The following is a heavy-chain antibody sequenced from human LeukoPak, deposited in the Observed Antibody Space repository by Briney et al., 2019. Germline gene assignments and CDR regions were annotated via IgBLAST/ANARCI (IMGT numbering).Heavy chain of an antibody. CDR2: TNPNSGYT. V-gene: IGHV1-8*03. Sequence: ASVKVSCKAAGYTFTSYDINWVRQATGQGLEWMGWTNPNSGYTGYAQKFQGRVTITRNTSIRTVYMELSSLRSEDTAVYYCAKFDYGDATKRRTVDSWGQGTLGTVSS. CDR3: AKFDYGDATKRRTVDS. D-gene: IGHD4/OR15-4a*01. CDR1: GYTFTSYD. J-gene: IGHJ4*02.